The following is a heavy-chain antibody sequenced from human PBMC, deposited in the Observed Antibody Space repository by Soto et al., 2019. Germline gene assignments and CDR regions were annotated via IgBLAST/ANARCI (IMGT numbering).Heavy chain of an antibody. D-gene: IGHD6-13*01. CDR3: AREEGDSSSWYFDY. J-gene: IGHJ4*02. CDR2: TYYRSKWNN. CDR1: GDSVSSNSAA. Sequence: PSQTLSLTCAISGDSVSSNSAAWNWVRQSPSRGLEWLGRTYYRSKWNNDYAVSVRRRITINPDTSKNQFSLQLNSVTPEDTAVYYCAREEGDSSSWYFDYWGQGTMVTVSS. V-gene: IGHV6-1*01.